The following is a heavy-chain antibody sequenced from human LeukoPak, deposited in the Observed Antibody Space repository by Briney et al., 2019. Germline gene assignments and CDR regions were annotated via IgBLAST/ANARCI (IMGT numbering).Heavy chain of an antibody. D-gene: IGHD2-2*01. CDR1: GITFRSYA. J-gene: IGHJ4*02. Sequence: PGGSLRLSCAASGITFRSYAMSWVRQARGKGLEWVSAINGDGGSTYYADSVKGRFTISRDNSNNTLFLQMNSLRAEDTAVYYCAKDQGVGDIVVPGDYWGQGTLVTVSS. CDR3: AKDQGVGDIVVPGDY. V-gene: IGHV3-23*01. CDR2: INGDGGST.